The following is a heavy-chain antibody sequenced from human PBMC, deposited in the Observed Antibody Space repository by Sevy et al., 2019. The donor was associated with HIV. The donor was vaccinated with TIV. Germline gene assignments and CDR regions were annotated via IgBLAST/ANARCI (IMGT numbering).Heavy chain of an antibody. CDR1: GYTFTGYY. D-gene: IGHD3-9*01. Sequence: DSVKVSCKASGYTFTGYYMHWVRQAPGQGLEWMGRINPNSGGTNYAQKFQGRVTMTRDTSISTAYMELSRLRSDDTAVYYCARAPPYYDILTGFPPFDYWGQGTLVTVSS. V-gene: IGHV1-2*06. J-gene: IGHJ4*02. CDR3: ARAPPYYDILTGFPPFDY. CDR2: INPNSGGT.